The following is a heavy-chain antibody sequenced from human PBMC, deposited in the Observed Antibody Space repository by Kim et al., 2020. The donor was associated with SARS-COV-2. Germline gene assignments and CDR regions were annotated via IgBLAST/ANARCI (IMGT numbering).Heavy chain of an antibody. CDR1: GYSFTSYW. D-gene: IGHD6-13*01. V-gene: IGHV5-10-1*01. CDR2: IDPSDSYT. CDR3: ARHRGGYSSSNDAFDI. J-gene: IGHJ3*02. Sequence: GESLKISCKGSGYSFTSYWISLVRQMPGKGLEWMGRIDPSDSYTNYSPSFQGHVTISADKSISTAYLQWSSLKASDTAMYYCARHRGGYSSSNDAFDIWGEGTMVTVSS.